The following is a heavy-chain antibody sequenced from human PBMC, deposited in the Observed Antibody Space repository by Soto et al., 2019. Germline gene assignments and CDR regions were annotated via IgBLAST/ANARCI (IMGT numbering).Heavy chain of an antibody. Sequence: QVQLVESGGGVVQPGRSLRLSCAASGFTFSSYAMHWVRQAPGKGLEWVAVISYDGSNKYYADSVKGRFTISRDNSKNALYLQMNCLRAEDTSVYYCARDPLDTDLPNASDHNDDMGGYWSRGRDYYFDYWGQGTLVTVSS. D-gene: IGHD2-8*02. J-gene: IGHJ4*02. CDR2: ISYDGSNK. V-gene: IGHV3-30-3*01. CDR3: ARDPLDTDLPNASDHNDDMGGYWSRGRDYYFDY. CDR1: GFTFSSYA.